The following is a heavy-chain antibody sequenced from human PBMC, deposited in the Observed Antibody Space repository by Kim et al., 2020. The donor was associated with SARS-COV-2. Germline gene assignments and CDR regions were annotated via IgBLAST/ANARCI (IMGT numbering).Heavy chain of an antibody. Sequence: SETLSLTCTVSGGSISSSHYYWGWIRQPPGKGLEWIGSIYYSGSTYYNPSLKSRVTISVDTSKNQFSLKLSSVTAADTAVYYCARLIAPGFWSGYFPDAFDIWGQGTMVTVSS. CDR2: IYYSGST. D-gene: IGHD3-3*01. CDR3: ARLIAPGFWSGYFPDAFDI. CDR1: GGSISSSHYY. J-gene: IGHJ3*02. V-gene: IGHV4-39*01.